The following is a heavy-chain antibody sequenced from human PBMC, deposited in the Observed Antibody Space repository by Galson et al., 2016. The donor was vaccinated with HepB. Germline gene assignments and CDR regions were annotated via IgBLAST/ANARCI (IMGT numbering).Heavy chain of an antibody. D-gene: IGHD4-17*01. Sequence: SLRLSCAASGFTFSSYAMHWVRQAPGKGLEWVAVIWYDGSHEYYADSVKGRFTISRDNSKNTVYLQMNSLTAADTAMYYCARVDGDYEYFDYWGQGTLITVSS. J-gene: IGHJ4*02. CDR3: ARVDGDYEYFDY. CDR2: IWYDGSHE. CDR1: GFTFSSYA. V-gene: IGHV3-33*01.